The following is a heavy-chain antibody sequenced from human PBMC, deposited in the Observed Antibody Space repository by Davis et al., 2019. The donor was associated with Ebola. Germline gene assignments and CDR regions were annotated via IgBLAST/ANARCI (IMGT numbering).Heavy chain of an antibody. CDR3: ARVRTAAAGLDY. J-gene: IGHJ4*02. Sequence: MPSETLSLTCTVSGGSISSYYWSWIRQPPGKGLEWIGYIYYSGSTNYNPSLKSRVTISVDTSKNQFSLKLSSVTAADTAVYYCARVRTAAAGLDYWGQGTLVTVSS. CDR2: IYYSGST. V-gene: IGHV4-59*01. D-gene: IGHD6-13*01. CDR1: GGSISSYY.